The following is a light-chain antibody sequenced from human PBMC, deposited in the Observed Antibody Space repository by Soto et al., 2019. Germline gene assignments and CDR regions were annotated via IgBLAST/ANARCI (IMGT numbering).Light chain of an antibody. V-gene: IGKV4-1*01. CDR2: WAS. CDR1: QSVLYSSDNRNY. CDR3: QQYYTHPRT. J-gene: IGKJ1*01. Sequence: DIVMTQSPDSLAVSLGERATVNCKSGQSVLYSSDNRNYLAWYQQKPGQSPKLLISWASTRESGVPDRFSGSGSGTDFTLTISSLQAEDVAVYLCQQYYTHPRTFGQGTKVEIK.